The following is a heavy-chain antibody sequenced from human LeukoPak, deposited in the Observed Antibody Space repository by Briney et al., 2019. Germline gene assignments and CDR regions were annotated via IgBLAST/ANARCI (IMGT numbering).Heavy chain of an antibody. Sequence: PSQTLSLTCTVSGGSISSGGYYWSWIRQPPGKGLEWIGYIYHSGSTYYNPSLKSRVTISVDRSKNQFSLKLSSVTAADTAVYYCARAPLGPQQLGAFDIWGQGKMVTVSS. CDR3: ARAPLGPQQLGAFDI. CDR1: GGSISSGGYY. D-gene: IGHD6-13*01. J-gene: IGHJ3*02. CDR2: IYHSGST. V-gene: IGHV4-30-2*01.